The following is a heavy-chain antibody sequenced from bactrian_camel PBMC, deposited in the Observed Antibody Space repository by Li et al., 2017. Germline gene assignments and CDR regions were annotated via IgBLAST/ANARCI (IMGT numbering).Heavy chain of an antibody. J-gene: IGHJ4*01. CDR2: KHVDGTVT. Sequence: HVQLVESGGDSVKAGESLRLSCTASGYKEIGAFAAWFRQAPGKGVEWVASKHVDGTVTDYENSVKGRFTISNDGRKNTLYLLMNNLKPEDTAMYYCKFYCIGSTRPSWGQGTQVTVS. D-gene: IGHD6*01. V-gene: IGHV3S6*01. CDR1: GYKEIGAF. CDR3: KFYCIGSTRPS.